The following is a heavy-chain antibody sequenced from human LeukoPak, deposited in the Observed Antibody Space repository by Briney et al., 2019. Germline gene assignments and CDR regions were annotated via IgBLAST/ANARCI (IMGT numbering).Heavy chain of an antibody. Sequence: SETLSLTCAVYGGSFSGYYWSWIRQPPGKGLEWIGEINHSGSTNYNPSLKSRVTISVDTSKNQFPLKLSSVTAADTAVYYCARGAGTTGAYYYYYYMDVWGKGTTVTVSS. J-gene: IGHJ6*03. D-gene: IGHD1-7*01. V-gene: IGHV4-34*01. CDR3: ARGAGTTGAYYYYYYMDV. CDR2: INHSGST. CDR1: GGSFSGYY.